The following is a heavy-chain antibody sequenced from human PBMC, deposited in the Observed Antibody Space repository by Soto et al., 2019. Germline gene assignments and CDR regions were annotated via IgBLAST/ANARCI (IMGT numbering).Heavy chain of an antibody. CDR2: IIPIFGIV. V-gene: IGHV1-69*01. Sequence: QVQLVQSGAEVKKPGSSVKVSCKASGGTFSSYPLTWVRPAPGQGLEWMGGIIPIFGIVNSAQKFQGRVSITADESTSTAYMEVRTLTSEDTAVYYCATPRTTATTKGYDYGGQGTLVTVPS. D-gene: IGHD1-1*01. CDR1: GGTFSSYP. CDR3: ATPRTTATTKGYDY. J-gene: IGHJ4*02.